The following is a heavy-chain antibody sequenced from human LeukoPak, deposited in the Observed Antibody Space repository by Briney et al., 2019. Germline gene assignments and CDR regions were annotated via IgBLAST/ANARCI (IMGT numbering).Heavy chain of an antibody. CDR1: GYTFTGYY. D-gene: IGHD4-17*01. J-gene: IGHJ4*02. V-gene: IGHV1-2*02. CDR3: ARELNTVTSFDY. Sequence: ASVKVSCKASGYTFTGYYMHWVRQAPGQGLEWMGWINPNSGGTNYAQKFQGRVTTTRDTSISTAYMELSRLRSDDTAVYYCARELNTVTSFDYWGQGTLVTVSS. CDR2: INPNSGGT.